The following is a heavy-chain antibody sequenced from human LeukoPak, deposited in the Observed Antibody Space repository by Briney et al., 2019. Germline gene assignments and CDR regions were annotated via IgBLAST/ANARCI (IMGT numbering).Heavy chain of an antibody. CDR1: GYTLTELS. CDR3: ARGSTLGSCTSSSCHNWFDP. V-gene: IGHV1-24*01. D-gene: IGHD2-2*01. CDR2: FDPEDGET. J-gene: IGHJ5*02. Sequence: ASVKVSCKVSGYTLTELSMHWVRQAPGKGLEWMGGFDPEDGETIYAQKFQGRVTMTEDTSTDTAYMELSSLRSEDTAVYYCARGSTLGSCTSSSCHNWFDPWGQGTLVTVSS.